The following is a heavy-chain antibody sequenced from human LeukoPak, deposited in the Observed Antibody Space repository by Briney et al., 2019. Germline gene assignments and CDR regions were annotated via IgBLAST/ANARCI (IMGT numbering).Heavy chain of an antibody. V-gene: IGHV3-23*01. CDR2: ISGSGGST. CDR3: AKDLSAVVVIADYFDY. CDR1: GFTFSSYA. D-gene: IGHD2-21*01. J-gene: IGHJ4*02. Sequence: GGSLRLSCAASGFTFSSYAMSWVRQAPGKGLEWVSAISGSGGSTYYADPVKGRFTISRDNSKNTLYLQMNSLRAEDTAVYYCAKDLSAVVVIADYFDYWGQGTLVTVSS.